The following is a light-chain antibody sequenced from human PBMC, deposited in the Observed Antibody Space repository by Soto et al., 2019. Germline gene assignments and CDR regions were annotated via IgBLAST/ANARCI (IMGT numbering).Light chain of an antibody. CDR1: SSDVGGSNY. Sequence: QSVLTQPASVSGSPGQSITISCTGTSSDVGGSNYVSWYQQHPGKAPKLIIYGVNNRPSGVSTRFSGSKSGNTASLTNSGLQAEDEADYYCISYSGTGTLVVFGGGTQLTAL. CDR3: ISYSGTGTLVV. V-gene: IGLV2-14*01. CDR2: GVN. J-gene: IGLJ2*01.